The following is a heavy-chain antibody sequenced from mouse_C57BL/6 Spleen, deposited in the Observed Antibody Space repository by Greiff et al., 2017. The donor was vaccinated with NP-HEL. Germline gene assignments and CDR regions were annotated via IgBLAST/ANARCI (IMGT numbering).Heavy chain of an antibody. CDR2: IDPSDSET. V-gene: IGHV1-52*01. J-gene: IGHJ3*01. CDR1: GYTFTSYW. CDR3: ARSLDSSGRAWFAY. D-gene: IGHD3-2*02. Sequence: QVQLQQPGAELVRPGSSVKLSCKASGYTFTSYWMHWVKQRPIQGLEWIGNIDPSDSETHYNQKFKDKATLTVDKSSSTAYMQLSSLTSEDSAVYYCARSLDSSGRAWFAYWGQGTLVTVSA.